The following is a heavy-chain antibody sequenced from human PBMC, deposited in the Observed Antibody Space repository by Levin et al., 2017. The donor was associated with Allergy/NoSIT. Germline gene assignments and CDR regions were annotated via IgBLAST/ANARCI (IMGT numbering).Heavy chain of an antibody. CDR2: IKSKTDGGTT. Sequence: AGESLKISCAASGFTFSNAWMSWVRQAPGKGLEWVGRIKSKTDGGTTDYAAPVKGRFTISRDDSKNTLYLQMNSLKTEDTAVYYCTTDSLLWPYGDYSWGQGTLVTVSS. CDR1: GFTFSNAW. V-gene: IGHV3-15*01. D-gene: IGHD4-17*01. J-gene: IGHJ4*02. CDR3: TTDSLLWPYGDYS.